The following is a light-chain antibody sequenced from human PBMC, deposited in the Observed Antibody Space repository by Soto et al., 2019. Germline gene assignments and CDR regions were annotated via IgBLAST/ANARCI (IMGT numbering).Light chain of an antibody. Sequence: IHRTQSPSSVSASLGDIVAITCRASQDIGSWFAWYQQKPGKVPKLLIYAASILQSGVPSRFSGSGSGTDFTLTINSLQAEDFATYYCQQTRSYPSTFGGGTKVDIK. J-gene: IGKJ4*01. V-gene: IGKV1-12*02. CDR3: QQTRSYPST. CDR2: AAS. CDR1: QDIGSW.